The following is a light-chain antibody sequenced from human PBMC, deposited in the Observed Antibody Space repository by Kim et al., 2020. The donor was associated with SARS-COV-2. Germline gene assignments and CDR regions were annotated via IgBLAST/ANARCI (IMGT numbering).Light chain of an antibody. Sequence: DFQLTQSPSSLSASVGDRVTITCRPSQSINIYLNWYQQKPGKAPKLLIYAASRLQSGVPSRFSGSGSGTEFTLIIGSLQPEDFATYYCQQSYSTLVTFGQGTRLEIK. CDR1: QSINIY. V-gene: IGKV1-39*01. J-gene: IGKJ5*01. CDR2: AAS. CDR3: QQSYSTLVT.